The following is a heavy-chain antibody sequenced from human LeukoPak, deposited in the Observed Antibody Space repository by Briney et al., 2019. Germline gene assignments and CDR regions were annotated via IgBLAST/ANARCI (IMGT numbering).Heavy chain of an antibody. J-gene: IGHJ4*02. Sequence: PSETLSLTCAVYGGSFSGYYWSWIRQPPGKGLEWIGKINHSGSTNYNPSLKSRVTISVDTSKNQFSLKLSSVTAADTAVYYCARGPLYYYDSSGYYPPPFYFDYWGQGTLVTVSS. CDR1: GGSFSGYY. V-gene: IGHV4-34*01. D-gene: IGHD3-22*01. CDR2: INHSGST. CDR3: ARGPLYYYDSSGYYPPPFYFDY.